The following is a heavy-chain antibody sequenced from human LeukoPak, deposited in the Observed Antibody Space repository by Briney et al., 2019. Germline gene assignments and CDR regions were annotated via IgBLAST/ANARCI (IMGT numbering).Heavy chain of an antibody. CDR2: IRYDGSNT. D-gene: IGHD3-22*01. J-gene: IGHJ4*02. CDR3: AKVVRYYYDSSGSALDY. V-gene: IGHV3-30*02. Sequence: GGSLRLSCAASGFTFSTYGMHWVRQAPGKGLEWVAFIRYDGSNTHYADSVKGRFTISRDNSKSTLYLQMNSLRAEDTAMYYCAKVVRYYYDSSGSALDYWGQGTLVTVSS. CDR1: GFTFSTYG.